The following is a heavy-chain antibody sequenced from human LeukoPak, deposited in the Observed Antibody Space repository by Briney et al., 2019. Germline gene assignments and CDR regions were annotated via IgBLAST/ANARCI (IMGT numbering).Heavy chain of an antibody. CDR2: IIETGASP. Sequence: GGSLRLSCAASGFSFSLYAMNWVRQAPGKGLEWVSTIIETGASPYYAVSVRGRFTVSRDSSKNMFYLQMNSLRAEDTAIYYCARRGAGSGGLDYWGQGTLVTVSS. CDR3: ARRGAGSGGLDY. V-gene: IGHV3-23*01. D-gene: IGHD6-19*01. CDR1: GFSFSLYA. J-gene: IGHJ4*02.